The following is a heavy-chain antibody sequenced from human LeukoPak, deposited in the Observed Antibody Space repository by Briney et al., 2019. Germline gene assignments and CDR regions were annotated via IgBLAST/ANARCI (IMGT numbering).Heavy chain of an antibody. CDR3: VKVDT. Sequence: PGGSLRLSCVASGFTFSTSGMHWVRQSPGKGPDWVALIRNDGNKKNYAESVKGRFAISRDNSRNTLYLQMDSLCAEDTAVYYCVKVDTWGQGTLVTVSS. D-gene: IGHD3-22*01. J-gene: IGHJ4*02. CDR2: IRNDGNKK. V-gene: IGHV3-30*02. CDR1: GFTFSTSG.